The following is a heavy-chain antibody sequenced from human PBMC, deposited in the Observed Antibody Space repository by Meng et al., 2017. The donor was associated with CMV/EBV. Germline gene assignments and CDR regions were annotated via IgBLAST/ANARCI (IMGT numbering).Heavy chain of an antibody. Sequence: ASVKVSCKASGYTFTGYYMHWVRQAPGQGLEWMGWINPNSGGTHYAQKFQGRVTMTRDTSISTAYMELSRLRSDDTAVYYCARGGGSYRYYYYYYGMDVWGQGTTVTVSS. CDR3: ARGGGSYRYYYYYYGMDV. CDR2: INPNSGGT. V-gene: IGHV1-2*02. CDR1: GYTFTGYY. J-gene: IGHJ6*02. D-gene: IGHD1-26*01.